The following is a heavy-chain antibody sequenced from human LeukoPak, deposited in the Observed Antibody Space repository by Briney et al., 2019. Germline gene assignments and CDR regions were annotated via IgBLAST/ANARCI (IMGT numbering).Heavy chain of an antibody. D-gene: IGHD3-22*01. Sequence: ASVKVSCKASGYIFTDYYIHWVRQARGEGLEWMGWINPNSGGTYFAQKFEARVTMTRDMSTSTVYMELSSLRSEDTAVYYCARTAYYYDSSGYVYYFDYWGQGTLVTVSS. CDR3: ARTAYYYDSSGYVYYFDY. CDR1: GYIFTDYY. J-gene: IGHJ4*02. CDR2: INPNSGGT. V-gene: IGHV1-2*02.